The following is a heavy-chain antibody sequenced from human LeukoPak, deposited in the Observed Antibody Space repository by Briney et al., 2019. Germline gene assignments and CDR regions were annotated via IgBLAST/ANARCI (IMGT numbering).Heavy chain of an antibody. CDR1: GFTFSSYA. CDR2: ISGSGGNT. D-gene: IGHD5-18*01. CDR3: ARGFAPGYRYGIFDY. Sequence: HAGGSLRLSCAASGFTFSSYAMSWVRQAPGKGLEWVSSISGSGGNTFYADSVEGRFTISRDNSKNTLYLQMDSLRAEDAAVYYCARGFAPGYRYGIFDYWGQGTLVTVSS. V-gene: IGHV3-23*01. J-gene: IGHJ4*02.